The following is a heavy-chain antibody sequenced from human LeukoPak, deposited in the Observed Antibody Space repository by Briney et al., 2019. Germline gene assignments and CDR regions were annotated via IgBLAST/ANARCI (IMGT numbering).Heavy chain of an antibody. CDR2: INHSAST. J-gene: IGHJ5*02. CDR3: ARQARPYYYDSSGYFWFDP. CDR1: GGSISSYY. V-gene: IGHV4-34*01. D-gene: IGHD3-22*01. Sequence: PSETLSLTCTVSGGSISSYYWSWIRQPPGKGLEWIGEINHSASTNYNPSLKSRVTISVDTSKNQFSLKLSSVTAADTAVYYCARQARPYYYDSSGYFWFDPWGQGTLVTVSS.